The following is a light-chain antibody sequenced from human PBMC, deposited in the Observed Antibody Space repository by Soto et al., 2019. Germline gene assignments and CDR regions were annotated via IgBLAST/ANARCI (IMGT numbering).Light chain of an antibody. CDR3: QHYNSYSEA. CDR2: KAS. Sequence: IQMTQSPSSLSASVGDRVTITCRASQSISTYVNWYQQKPGKAPKLLIYKASTLKSGVPSRFSGSGSGTEFTLTISSLQPDDFATYYCQHYNSYSEAFGQGTKVDI. V-gene: IGKV1-5*03. J-gene: IGKJ1*01. CDR1: QSISTY.